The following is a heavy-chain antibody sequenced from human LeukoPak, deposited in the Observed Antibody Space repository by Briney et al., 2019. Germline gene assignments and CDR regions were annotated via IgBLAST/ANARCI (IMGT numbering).Heavy chain of an antibody. CDR1: GDSISDYY. CDR2: IYYSGST. CDR3: ARAGYGSTWFQN. Sequence: SETLSLTCSVSGDSISDYYWSWIRQPPGRGLEWIGPIYYSGSTNYNPSLKSRLTISVDTSKNQFSLKLSSVTTADTAVYFCARAGYGSTWFQNWGQGTLVTVSS. V-gene: IGHV4-59*01. J-gene: IGHJ1*01. D-gene: IGHD6-13*01.